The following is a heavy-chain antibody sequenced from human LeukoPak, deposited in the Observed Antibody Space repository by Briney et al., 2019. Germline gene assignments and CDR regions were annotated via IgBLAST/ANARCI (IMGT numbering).Heavy chain of an antibody. V-gene: IGHV3-74*01. Sequence: EPGGSLRLSCAASGFTFSSYWMNWVRQAPGKGLVWVSRINSDGSSTSYVDSVKGRFTISRDNAKNTLYLQMNSLRAEDTAVYYCASFGSALKNYYMDVWGKGTTVTVSS. D-gene: IGHD3-10*01. CDR1: GFTFSSYW. J-gene: IGHJ6*03. CDR2: INSDGSST. CDR3: ASFGSALKNYYMDV.